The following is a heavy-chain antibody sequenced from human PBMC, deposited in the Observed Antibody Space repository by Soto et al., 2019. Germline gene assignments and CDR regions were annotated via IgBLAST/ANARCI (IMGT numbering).Heavy chain of an antibody. CDR3: AESPRGSYYDFWSGSLGMDV. J-gene: IGHJ6*02. CDR2: IIPIFGTA. Sequence: QVQLVQSGAEVKKPGSSVKVSCKASGGTFSSYAISWVRQAPGQGLEWMGGIIPIFGTANYAQKFQARVTITADKSTSTDYMELSSLRSEDRAVYYCAESPRGSYYDFWSGSLGMDVWGQGTTVTVSS. D-gene: IGHD3-3*01. V-gene: IGHV1-69*06. CDR1: GGTFSSYA.